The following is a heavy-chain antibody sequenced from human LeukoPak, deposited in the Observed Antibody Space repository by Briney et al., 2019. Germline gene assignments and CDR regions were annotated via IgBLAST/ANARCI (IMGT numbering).Heavy chain of an antibody. D-gene: IGHD3-9*01. Sequence: SETLSLTCTVSGGSINSYYWSWIRQPPGRGLEWIGSIHYSGSTSYNPSLRSRVTISVDKSKNQFFLKLSSVTATDTAVYYCAREDDILTGTLDYWGQGTLVTVSS. CDR3: AREDDILTGTLDY. J-gene: IGHJ4*02. CDR1: GGSINSYY. CDR2: IHYSGST. V-gene: IGHV4-59*01.